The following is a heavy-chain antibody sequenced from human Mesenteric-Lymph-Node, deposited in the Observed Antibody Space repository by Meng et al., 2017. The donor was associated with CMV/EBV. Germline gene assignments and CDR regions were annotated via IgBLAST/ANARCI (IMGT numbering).Heavy chain of an antibody. D-gene: IGHD6-6*01. CDR3: ARVVAARRDDAFDI. J-gene: IGHJ3*02. CDR1: GFTFSSYW. CDR2: INSDETSI. V-gene: IGHV3-74*01. Sequence: GESLKISCAASGFTFSSYWMHWVRQTPEKGLVWVSRINSDETSITNVDSVKGRFTISRDNAKNTLYLQMNSLRAEDTAVYYRARVVAARRDDAFDIWGQGAMVTVSS.